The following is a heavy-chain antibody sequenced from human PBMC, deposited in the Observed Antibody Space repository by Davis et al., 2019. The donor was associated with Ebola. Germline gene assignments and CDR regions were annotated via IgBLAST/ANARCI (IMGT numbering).Heavy chain of an antibody. CDR1: GFTFSSYG. CDR2: IWYDGSNK. Sequence: PGGSLRLSCAASGFTFSSYGMHWVRQAPGKGLEWVAVIWYDGSNKYYADSVKGRFTISRDNSKNSLYLQMNSLRAEDTALYYCAKDIIGVPYLGMDVWGQGTTVTVSS. D-gene: IGHD3-3*01. V-gene: IGHV3-30*02. CDR3: AKDIIGVPYLGMDV. J-gene: IGHJ6*02.